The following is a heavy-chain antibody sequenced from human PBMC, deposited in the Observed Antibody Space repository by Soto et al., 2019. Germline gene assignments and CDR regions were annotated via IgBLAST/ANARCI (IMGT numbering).Heavy chain of an antibody. D-gene: IGHD3-3*01. J-gene: IGHJ6*02. CDR3: AGDGRYYDFWSGYYRDYYYHGMDV. CDR2: IYYSGST. CDR1: GGSISSYY. Sequence: SETLSVTCTVSGGSISSYYWSWRRQPPGKGLEWIGYIYYSGSTNYNPSLKSRVTISVDTSKNQFSLKLSSVTAADTAVYYCAGDGRYYDFWSGYYRDYYYHGMDVWGQRTTV. V-gene: IGHV4-59*01.